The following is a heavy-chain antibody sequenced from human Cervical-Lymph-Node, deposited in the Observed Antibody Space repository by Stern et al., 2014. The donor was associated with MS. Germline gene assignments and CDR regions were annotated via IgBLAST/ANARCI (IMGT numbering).Heavy chain of an antibody. D-gene: IGHD6-13*01. CDR1: GYTFTSYY. CDR3: ARFEGGSWYHGALDY. Sequence: QVQLVESGAEVKKPGASVNVSCKASGYTFTSYYMHWVRQAPGQGLEWMARINPSGGSTNYAQKFQGRVTMTRDTSTSTVYMELSSLRSEDTAVYYCARFEGGSWYHGALDYWGQGTLVTVSS. CDR2: INPSGGST. V-gene: IGHV1-46*01. J-gene: IGHJ4*02.